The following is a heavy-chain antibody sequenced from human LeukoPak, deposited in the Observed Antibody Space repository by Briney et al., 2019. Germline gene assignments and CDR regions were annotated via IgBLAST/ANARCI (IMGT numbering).Heavy chain of an antibody. V-gene: IGHV3-21*01. CDR1: GFTFSSYS. CDR3: ARVGLGRYCSGGSCYSDY. CDR2: ISSSSSYI. J-gene: IGHJ4*02. D-gene: IGHD2-15*01. Sequence: GGSLRLSCAASGFTFSSYSMNWVRQAPGKGLEWVSSISSSSSYIYYADSVKGRFTISRDNAKNSLYLQMNSLRAEDTAVYYCARVGLGRYCSGGSCYSDYWGQGTLVTVSS.